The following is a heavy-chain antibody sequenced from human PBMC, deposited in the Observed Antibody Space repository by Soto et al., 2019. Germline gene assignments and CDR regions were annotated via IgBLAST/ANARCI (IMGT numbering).Heavy chain of an antibody. CDR1: GFTFSSYA. V-gene: IGHV3-30-3*01. D-gene: IGHD5-18*01. Sequence: GGSLRLSCAASGFTFSSYAMHWVRQAPGKGLEWVAVISYDGSNKYYADSVKGRFTISRDNSKNTLYLQMNSLRAEDTAVYYCARDGKLWLQDRSLYFDYWGQGTLVTVSS. J-gene: IGHJ4*02. CDR3: ARDGKLWLQDRSLYFDY. CDR2: ISYDGSNK.